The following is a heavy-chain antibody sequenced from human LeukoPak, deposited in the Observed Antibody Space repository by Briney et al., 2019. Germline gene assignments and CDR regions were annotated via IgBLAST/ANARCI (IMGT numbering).Heavy chain of an antibody. CDR1: GGSFSGYY. CDR2: INHSGST. V-gene: IGHV4-34*01. J-gene: IGHJ6*03. CDR3: ARVFGGSDFNYYYYYMDV. Sequence: SETLSLTCAVYGGSFSGYYWSWIRQPPGKGLEWIGEINHSGSTNYNPSLKSRVTISVDTSKNQFSLKLSSVTAPDTAVYYCARVFGGSDFNYYYYYMDVWGKGTTVTISS. D-gene: IGHD5-12*01.